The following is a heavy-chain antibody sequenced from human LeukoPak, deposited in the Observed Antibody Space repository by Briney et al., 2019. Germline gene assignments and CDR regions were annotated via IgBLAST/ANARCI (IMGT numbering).Heavy chain of an antibody. CDR1: GFTFDDYG. CDR2: INWNGGST. V-gene: IGHV3-20*04. CDR3: IPKWELWGHDAFDI. J-gene: IGHJ3*02. Sequence: GGSLSLSCAASGFTFDDYGMSWVRQAPGKGLEWVSGINWNGGSTGYADSVKGRFTISRDNAKNSLYLQMNSLRAEDTALYYCIPKWELWGHDAFDICGQGPMTTVS. D-gene: IGHD1-26*01.